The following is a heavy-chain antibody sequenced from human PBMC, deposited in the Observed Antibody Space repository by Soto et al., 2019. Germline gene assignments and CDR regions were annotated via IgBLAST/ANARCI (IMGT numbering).Heavy chain of an antibody. CDR3: ARDSSGRQYYGMDV. Sequence: GGSLRLSCAASGFTFTRYSMNWVRQAPGKGLEWISYITTTSSTMYYADSVKGRFTISRDNAKNSLYLQMNSLRDEDTAVYYCARDSSGRQYYGMDVWGQGTTVTVSS. D-gene: IGHD3-22*01. V-gene: IGHV3-48*02. CDR2: ITTTSSTM. CDR1: GFTFTRYS. J-gene: IGHJ6*02.